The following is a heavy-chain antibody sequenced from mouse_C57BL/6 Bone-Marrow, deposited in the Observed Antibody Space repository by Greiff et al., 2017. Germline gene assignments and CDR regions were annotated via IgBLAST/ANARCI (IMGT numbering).Heavy chain of an antibody. D-gene: IGHD2-2*01. V-gene: IGHV5-6*01. Sequence: EVMLVESGGDLVKPGGSLKLSCAASGFTFSSYGMSWVRQTPDKRLEWVATISSGGSYTYYPDSVKGRFTISRDNAKNTLYLQMSSLKSEDTAMYYCARPSMVTRGDLFDYWGQGTTLTVSS. CDR2: ISSGGSYT. J-gene: IGHJ2*01. CDR3: ARPSMVTRGDLFDY. CDR1: GFTFSSYG.